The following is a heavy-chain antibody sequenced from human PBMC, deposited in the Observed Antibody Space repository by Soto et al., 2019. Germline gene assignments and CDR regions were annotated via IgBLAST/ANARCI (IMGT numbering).Heavy chain of an antibody. D-gene: IGHD6-19*01. CDR3: AREVSSGWFIQHYYGMDV. Sequence: GGSLRLSCTASGFAFSSYAMSWVRQRPGQGPEWVANIRQDGSEKSYVDSVKGRFTVSRDNVKNLLSLQMNSLRVEDTAVYFCAREVSSGWFIQHYYGMDVWGPGTPVTVSS. J-gene: IGHJ6*02. CDR1: GFAFSSYA. V-gene: IGHV3-7*01. CDR2: IRQDGSEK.